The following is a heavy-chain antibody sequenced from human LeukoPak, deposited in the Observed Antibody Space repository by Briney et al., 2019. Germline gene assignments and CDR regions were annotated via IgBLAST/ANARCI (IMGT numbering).Heavy chain of an antibody. CDR1: GCSLRTSGVG. D-gene: IGHD1-26*01. Sequence: SGPTLVKPTQTLTLTCTFSGCSLRTSGVGVGWIRQPPGKALEWLALIYWDDDKRYSPALKRRLTITEDTSKKQVVLTMTKMEPVETATYYCAHNVLSWSYYYPFDSWGQGTLVPVSS. J-gene: IGHJ4*02. CDR3: AHNVLSWSYYYPFDS. V-gene: IGHV2-5*02. CDR2: IYWDDDK.